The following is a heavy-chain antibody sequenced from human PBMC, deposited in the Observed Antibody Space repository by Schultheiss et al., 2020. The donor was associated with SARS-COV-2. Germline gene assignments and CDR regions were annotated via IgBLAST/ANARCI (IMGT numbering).Heavy chain of an antibody. CDR3: ARGVAVAGTSRSDY. Sequence: SETLSLTCGVYGGSFSGYFWNWIRRTPGEGLEWLGDINHSGRTNYNPSLRSRITISIDTYKKQFSLNLRSLVAADTAVYYCARGVAVAGTSRSDYWSKGTLVTVSS. V-gene: IGHV4-34*01. CDR2: INHSGRT. D-gene: IGHD6-19*01. CDR1: GGSFSGYF. J-gene: IGHJ4*02.